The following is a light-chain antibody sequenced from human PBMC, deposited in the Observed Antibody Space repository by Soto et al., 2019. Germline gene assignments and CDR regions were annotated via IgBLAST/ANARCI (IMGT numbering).Light chain of an antibody. CDR3: QVWDVSSVHFV. V-gene: IGLV3-21*02. CDR2: DDS. J-gene: IGLJ1*01. Sequence: SYELTQPPSVSVAPGQTARITCGGNNIGSKSVHWYQQKPSQAPVLVVYDDSDRPSGIPERFSGSNSGNTAALTISRVEAGDEADYFCQVWDVSSVHFVFGTGTKVTVL. CDR1: NIGSKS.